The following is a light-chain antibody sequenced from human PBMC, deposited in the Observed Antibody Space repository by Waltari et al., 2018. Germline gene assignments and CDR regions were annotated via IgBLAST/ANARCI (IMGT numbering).Light chain of an antibody. CDR2: KIS. V-gene: IGKV2-30*02. CDR3: MQGSHWPRT. Sequence: DVVMTQSPLSLPVTLGQPASISCRSSQSLVHTDGNTSWNWFQQRPGQPPRRLIYKISRRESGVPDRFSGSGSGTDCTLKISRVEAEDVGVYYCMQGSHWPRTFGQGTKLEI. CDR1: QSLVHTDGNTS. J-gene: IGKJ2*01.